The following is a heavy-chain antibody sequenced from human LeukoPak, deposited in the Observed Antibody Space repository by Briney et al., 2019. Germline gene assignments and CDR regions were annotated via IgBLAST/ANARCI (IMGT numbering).Heavy chain of an antibody. J-gene: IGHJ3*02. CDR1: GFTFSAYW. Sequence: GGSLRLSCAASGFTFSAYWMHWVRQAPGQGLVWVSRINSDGSSTTYADSVKGRFTISRDNAKNSLYLQMNSLRAEDTAVYYCARDDYGDYVGDDIWGQGTMATVSS. CDR2: INSDGSST. D-gene: IGHD4-17*01. CDR3: ARDDYGDYVGDDI. V-gene: IGHV3-74*01.